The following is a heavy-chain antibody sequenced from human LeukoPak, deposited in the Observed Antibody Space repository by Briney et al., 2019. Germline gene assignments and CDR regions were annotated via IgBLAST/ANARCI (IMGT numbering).Heavy chain of an antibody. D-gene: IGHD3-10*01. CDR3: AKVTAKNMVRGVGGFDY. Sequence: GGSLRLSCAASGFTVSSNYMNWVRQAPGKGLEWVSLIYSGGSTHYADSVKGRFTISRDNSKNTLYLQMNSLRAEDTAVYYCAKVTAKNMVRGVGGFDYWGQGTLVTVSS. V-gene: IGHV3-66*01. J-gene: IGHJ4*02. CDR2: IYSGGST. CDR1: GFTVSSNY.